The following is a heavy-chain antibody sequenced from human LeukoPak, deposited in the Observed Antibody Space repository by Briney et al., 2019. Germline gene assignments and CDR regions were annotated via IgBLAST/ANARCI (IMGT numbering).Heavy chain of an antibody. Sequence: SETLSLTCTVSGDSISSGNYYGSCIRQPAGKGREWIGHMYGSGSTNYNPSLKRPVTISVHTTKNHFSLNLRSVTDADTAVYYCASGKYFYDDSASINRASRTAPDTWAQGTMVTVSS. V-gene: IGHV4-61*09. D-gene: IGHD3-3*01. CDR3: ASGKYFYDDSASINRASRTAPDT. CDR2: MYGSGST. CDR1: GDSISSGNYY. J-gene: IGHJ3*02.